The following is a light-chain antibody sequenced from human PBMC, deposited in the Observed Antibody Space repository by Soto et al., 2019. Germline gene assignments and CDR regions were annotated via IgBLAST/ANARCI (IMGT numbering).Light chain of an antibody. CDR3: QQRSDWPPIT. J-gene: IGKJ5*01. V-gene: IGKV3D-20*02. Sequence: EIVLTQSPGTLSLSPGERATLSCRASQSVSNNYLAWYQQKPGQAPRLLIYGASNRATGIPDRFSGSGSGTEFTLTISSLESGDSAIYYCQQRSDWPPITFGQGTRLEI. CDR2: GAS. CDR1: QSVSNNY.